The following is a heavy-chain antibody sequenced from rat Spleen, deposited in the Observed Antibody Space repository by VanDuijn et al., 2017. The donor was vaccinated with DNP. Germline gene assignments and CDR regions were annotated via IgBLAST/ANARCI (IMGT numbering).Heavy chain of an antibody. CDR3: VKDLRGGSAFAY. D-gene: IGHD1-11*01. V-gene: IGHV5-20*01. Sequence: EVQLVESDGGLVQPGRSLKLSCAASGFTFSDYGMAWVLQAPTKGLEWVASISYDGGSTYYPDSVKARFTISRDNAENTVYLQMNSLRSEDTATYYCVKDLRGGSAFAYWGPGIMVTVSS. J-gene: IGHJ2*01. CDR2: ISYDGGST. CDR1: GFTFSDYG.